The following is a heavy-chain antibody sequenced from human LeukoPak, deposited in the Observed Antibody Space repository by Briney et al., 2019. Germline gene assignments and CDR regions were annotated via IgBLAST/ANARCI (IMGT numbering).Heavy chain of an antibody. CDR2: ISSSSSTI. CDR3: ARVRLYSSSSIGDWFDP. Sequence: GGSLRLSCAASGFTFSSYSMNWVRQAPGKGLEWVSYISSSSSTIYYADSVKGRFTISRDNAKNSLYLQMNSLRAEDTAVYYCARVRLYSSSSIGDWFDPWGQGTLVTVSS. V-gene: IGHV3-48*01. J-gene: IGHJ5*02. CDR1: GFTFSSYS. D-gene: IGHD6-6*01.